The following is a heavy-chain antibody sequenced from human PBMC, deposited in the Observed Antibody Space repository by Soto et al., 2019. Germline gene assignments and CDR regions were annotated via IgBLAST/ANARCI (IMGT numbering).Heavy chain of an antibody. Sequence: PSETLSLTCNVSGGSISRGDNAWSWIRQHPGKGLEWIGFLYYRGSTYFNPSLKSRVTLSVDTSKNQLSLKLSSVSAADTAVYYCATGLDYGDDDAFDIWGHGTMVTVSS. CDR1: GGSISRGDNA. CDR3: ATGLDYGDDDAFDI. CDR2: LYYRGST. J-gene: IGHJ3*02. D-gene: IGHD4-17*01. V-gene: IGHV4-31*03.